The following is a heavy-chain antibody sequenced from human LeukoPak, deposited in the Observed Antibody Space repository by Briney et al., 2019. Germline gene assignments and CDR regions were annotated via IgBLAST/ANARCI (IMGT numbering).Heavy chain of an antibody. J-gene: IGHJ4*02. D-gene: IGHD3-3*01. CDR2: ISSNGGST. CDR3: VKGVRGYYDFWSGYYIGYYFDY. V-gene: IGHV3-64D*09. CDR1: GFTFSSYA. Sequence: GGSLRLSCSASGFTFSSYAMHWVRQAPGKGLEYVSAISSNGGSTYYADSVKGRFTISRDNSRNTLYLQMSSLRAEDTAVYYCVKGVRGYYDFWSGYYIGYYFDYWGQGTLVTVSS.